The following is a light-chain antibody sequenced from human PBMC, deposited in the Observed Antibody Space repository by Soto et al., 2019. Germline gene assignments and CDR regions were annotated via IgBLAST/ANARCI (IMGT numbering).Light chain of an antibody. CDR3: QQYGSSGT. CDR1: QSVSKNY. CDR2: GAS. J-gene: IGKJ1*01. Sequence: IVLTQSPGNRSLSPGERATLSCRASQSVSKNYLAWYQQKPGQARRLLIYGASNRATGIPDRFSGSGSGTFFPLTISRMDPEYFAVYYCQQYGSSGTFGQGTKVDIK. V-gene: IGKV3-20*01.